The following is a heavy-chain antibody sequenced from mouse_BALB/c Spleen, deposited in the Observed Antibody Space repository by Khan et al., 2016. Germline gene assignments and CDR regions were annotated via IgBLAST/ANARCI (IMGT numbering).Heavy chain of an antibody. CDR3: ARSYYGYFAMDY. CDR1: GYTFTDYY. J-gene: IGHJ4*01. CDR2: IFPGSGIT. Sequence: QVQLKESGTELPRPGASVKLSYKASGYTFTDYYLHWVKQRTGQGLEWIGEIFPGSGITYYNEKFKGKASLTADTSSSTAYMQLSSLTSEDSAVYFCARSYYGYFAMDYWGHGASVTVSS. V-gene: IGHV1-77*01. D-gene: IGHD1-2*01.